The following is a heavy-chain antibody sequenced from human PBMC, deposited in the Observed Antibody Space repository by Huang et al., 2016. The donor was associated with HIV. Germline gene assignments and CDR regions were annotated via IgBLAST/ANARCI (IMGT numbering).Heavy chain of an antibody. CDR1: TVTLI. D-gene: IGHD2-8*01. Sequence: VESGGGLVQRGGSLRLSCGGSTVTLIQEHLWGLEWVDSRRQDGNEKFYLESVKGRFNISRDNAKKLLFLDMTSLQVDDTATYFCVTKASAMDVWGQGTTVIVSS. V-gene: IGHV3-7*01. CDR3: VTKASAMDV. J-gene: IGHJ6*02. CDR2: RRQDGNEK.